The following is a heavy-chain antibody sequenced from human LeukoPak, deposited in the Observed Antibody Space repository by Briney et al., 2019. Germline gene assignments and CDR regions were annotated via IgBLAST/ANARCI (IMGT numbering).Heavy chain of an antibody. CDR2: INHSGST. D-gene: IGHD2-21*02. V-gene: IGHV4-34*01. J-gene: IGHJ4*02. CDR3: ARGLEHIVVVTAITFDY. Sequence: SETLSLTCAVYGGSFSGYYWSWIRQPPGKGLEWIGEINHSGSTNYNPSLKSRVTISVDTSKNQFSLKLSSVTAADTAVYYCARGLEHIVVVTAITFDYWSQGTLVTVSS. CDR1: GGSFSGYY.